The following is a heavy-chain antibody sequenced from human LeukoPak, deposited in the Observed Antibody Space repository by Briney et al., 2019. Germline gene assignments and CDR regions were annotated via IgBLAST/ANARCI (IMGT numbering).Heavy chain of an antibody. Sequence: SETLSLTCTVSGGSISSSSYYWGWIRQPPGKGLEWIGSIYYSGSTYYNPSLKSRVTISVDTSKNQFSLKLSSVTAADTAVYYCARSLRGYWGQGTLVTVSS. J-gene: IGHJ4*02. CDR3: ARSLRGY. CDR2: IYYSGST. CDR1: GGSISSSSYY. V-gene: IGHV4-39*07. D-gene: IGHD5-24*01.